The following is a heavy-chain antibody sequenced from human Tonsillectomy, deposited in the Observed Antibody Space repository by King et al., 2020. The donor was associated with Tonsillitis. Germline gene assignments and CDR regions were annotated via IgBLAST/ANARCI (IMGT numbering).Heavy chain of an antibody. CDR3: ARDFGDFWSGNWFDP. CDR1: GGSISRYY. D-gene: IGHD3-3*01. J-gene: IGHJ5*02. CDR2: IDYSGST. V-gene: IGHV4-59*01. Sequence: VQLQESGPGLVKPSETLSLTCIVSGGSISRYYWSWIRQSPGKGLEGIGYIDYSGSTNYNPSLKSRVTISVDTSKNQFSLKVSSVTAADTAGYYCARDFGDFWSGNWFDPWGQGTLVTVSS.